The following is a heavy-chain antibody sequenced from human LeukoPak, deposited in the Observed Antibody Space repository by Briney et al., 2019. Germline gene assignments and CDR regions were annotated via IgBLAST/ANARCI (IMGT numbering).Heavy chain of an antibody. J-gene: IGHJ4*02. CDR2: ISSSSSYI. V-gene: IGHV3-21*01. Sequence: GGSLRLSCAASGFTFSSYSMNWVRQAPGKGLEWVSSISSSSSYIYYADSVKGRFTISRDNAKNSLYLQMNSLRAEDTAVYYCARVWSRNGGYGEDYWGRGTLVTVSS. CDR1: GFTFSSYS. D-gene: IGHD4-17*01. CDR3: ARVWSRNGGYGEDY.